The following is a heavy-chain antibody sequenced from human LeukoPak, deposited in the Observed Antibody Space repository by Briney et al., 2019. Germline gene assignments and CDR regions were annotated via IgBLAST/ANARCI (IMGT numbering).Heavy chain of an antibody. J-gene: IGHJ4*02. CDR2: IYYSGNT. V-gene: IGHV4-34*01. CDR1: GGSFSGYY. D-gene: IGHD5-12*01. Sequence: SETLSLTCAVYGGSFSGYYWSWIRQPPGKGLEWIANIYYSGNTYYNPSLRSRVTISVDTSKNQFSLKLSSVTAADTAVYYCARGIGYSGYDYPFDYWGQGTLVTVSP. CDR3: ARGIGYSGYDYPFDY.